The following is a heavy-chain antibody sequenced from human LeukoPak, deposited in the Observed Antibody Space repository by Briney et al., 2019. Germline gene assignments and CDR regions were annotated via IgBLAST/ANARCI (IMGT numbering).Heavy chain of an antibody. Sequence: GGSLRLSCAASGFTFSSYWMNWVRQAPGKGLVWVSRINSDGSSTCYADSVKGRFTISRDNAKNTLYLQMNSLRAEDTAVYYYVSGYDNYYYYYYMDGWGKGTTVTVSS. CDR2: INSDGSST. CDR3: VSGYDNYYYYYYMDG. D-gene: IGHD5-12*01. J-gene: IGHJ6*03. CDR1: GFTFSSYW. V-gene: IGHV3-74*01.